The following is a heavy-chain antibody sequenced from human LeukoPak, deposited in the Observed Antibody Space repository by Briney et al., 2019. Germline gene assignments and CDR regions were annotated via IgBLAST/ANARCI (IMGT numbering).Heavy chain of an antibody. CDR3: ARDSGWYKFVFDY. CDR1: GGSISSGGYS. CDR2: IYHSGST. J-gene: IGHJ4*02. V-gene: IGHV4-30-2*01. D-gene: IGHD6-19*01. Sequence: SETLSLTCAVSGGSISSGGYSWSCIRQPPGKGLEWIGYIYHSGSTYYNPSLKSRVTISVDRSKNQFSLKLSSVTAADTAVYYCARDSGWYKFVFDYWGQGTLVTVSS.